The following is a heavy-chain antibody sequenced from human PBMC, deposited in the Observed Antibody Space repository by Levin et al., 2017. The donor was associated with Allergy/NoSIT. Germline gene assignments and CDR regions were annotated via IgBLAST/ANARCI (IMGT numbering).Heavy chain of an antibody. CDR3: ARGPLTGTTLPYFVY. J-gene: IGHJ4*02. CDR1: GFTFSSYW. V-gene: IGHV3-74*01. D-gene: IGHD1-7*01. Sequence: GGSLRLSCAASGFTFSSYWMHWVRQAPGKGLVWVSRINSDGSSTNYADSVKGRITISRDNAKNTLYLQVNSLRAEDTAVYYCARGPLTGTTLPYFVYWGQGTLVTVSS. CDR2: INSDGSST.